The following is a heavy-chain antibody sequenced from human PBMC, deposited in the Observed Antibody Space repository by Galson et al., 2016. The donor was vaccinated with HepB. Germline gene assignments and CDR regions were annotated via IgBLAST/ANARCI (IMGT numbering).Heavy chain of an antibody. Sequence: SETLSLTCTVSGGSISSGGFYWTWIRQNPGKGLEWIGEINHRGNTNYNPSLQGRVTLSVDTSKFQALLKVKSLTAADTGVYYCARGQRLWLGESGYYFDAWGQGTPVTVSS. CDR1: GGSISSGGFY. D-gene: IGHD3-10*01. J-gene: IGHJ4*02. V-gene: IGHV4-39*07. CDR2: INHRGNT. CDR3: ARGQRLWLGESGYYFDA.